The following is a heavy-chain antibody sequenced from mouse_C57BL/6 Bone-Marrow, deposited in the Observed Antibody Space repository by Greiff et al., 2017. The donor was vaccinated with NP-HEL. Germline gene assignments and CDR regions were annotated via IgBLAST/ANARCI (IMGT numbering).Heavy chain of an antibody. CDR3: AREGAYYSNCAWFAY. CDR1: GYTFTSYW. CDR2: IDPSDSYT. D-gene: IGHD2-5*01. Sequence: VQLQQPGAELVMPGASVKLSCKASGYTFTSYWMHWVKQRPGQGLEWIGEIDPSDSYTNYHQKFKGKSTLTVDKSSSTAYMQLSSLTSEDSAVYYCAREGAYYSNCAWFAYWGQGTLVTVSA. V-gene: IGHV1-69*01. J-gene: IGHJ3*01.